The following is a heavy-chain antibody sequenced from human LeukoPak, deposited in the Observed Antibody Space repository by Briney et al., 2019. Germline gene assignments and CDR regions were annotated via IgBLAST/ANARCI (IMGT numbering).Heavy chain of an antibody. J-gene: IGHJ6*02. CDR3: AREGKESYGMDV. Sequence: PGRSLRLSCAASGFTFDDYAMHWVRQAPGKGLEWVSGISWNSGSIGYADSVKGRFTISRDNAKNSLYLQMNSLTAEDTAVYYCAREGKESYGMDVWGLGTTVTVSS. D-gene: IGHD3-10*01. CDR2: ISWNSGSI. CDR1: GFTFDDYA. V-gene: IGHV3-9*01.